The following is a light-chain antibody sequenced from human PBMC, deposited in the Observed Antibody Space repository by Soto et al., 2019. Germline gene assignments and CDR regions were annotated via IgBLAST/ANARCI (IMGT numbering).Light chain of an antibody. Sequence: DIQMTQSPSSLSASVGDRITITCQASQGISRELNWYQQKPGKGPELIIYGASNLHTGVPSRFSGSASTSGPGTHFSLTSTALQPEDVATYYCQQYRSLSLTFGGGTKVEI. J-gene: IGKJ4*01. V-gene: IGKV1-33*01. CDR1: QGISRE. CDR2: GAS. CDR3: QQYRSLSLT.